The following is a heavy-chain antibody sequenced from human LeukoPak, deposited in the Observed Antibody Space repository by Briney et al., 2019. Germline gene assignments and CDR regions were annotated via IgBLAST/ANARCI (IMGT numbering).Heavy chain of an antibody. CDR1: GGSISSYY. Sequence: SETLSLTCTVSGGSISSYYWSWIRQPPGKGLEWIGYIYYSGSTNYNPSLKSRVTISVDTSKNQFSLKLSSVTAADTAVYYCAREPIFGVVIMGFDYWGQGTLVTVSS. J-gene: IGHJ4*02. CDR3: AREPIFGVVIMGFDY. D-gene: IGHD3-3*02. CDR2: IYYSGST. V-gene: IGHV4-59*12.